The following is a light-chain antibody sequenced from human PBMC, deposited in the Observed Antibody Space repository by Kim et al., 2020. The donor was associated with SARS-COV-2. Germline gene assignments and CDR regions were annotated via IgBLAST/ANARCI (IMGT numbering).Light chain of an antibody. CDR3: NSRDSNDNVV. CDR2: GKN. Sequence: SSELTQDPAVSVALGQTVRITCQGDSLRSYYATWYQQKPGQAPILVIYGKNNRPSGIPDRFSGSSSGNTASLTITGTQAGDEADYYCNSRDSNDNVVFGGGNQLTV. J-gene: IGLJ2*01. CDR1: SLRSYY. V-gene: IGLV3-19*01.